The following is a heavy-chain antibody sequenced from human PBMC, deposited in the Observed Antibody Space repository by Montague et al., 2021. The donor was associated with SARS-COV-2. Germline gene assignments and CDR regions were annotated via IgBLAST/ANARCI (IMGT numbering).Heavy chain of an antibody. Sequence: SETLSLTCTVSGGSVSRISSHWGWIRQPPGKGLECIGSFYYAGGTQYNPSLKRRVTISVDTSNDQFSLKMNSVTAADTAVYCCARRYGSSFDYWGQGTMVTVSS. CDR3: ARRYGSSFDY. V-gene: IGHV4-39*01. D-gene: IGHD4-17*01. J-gene: IGHJ4*02. CDR1: GGSVSRISSH. CDR2: FYYAGGT.